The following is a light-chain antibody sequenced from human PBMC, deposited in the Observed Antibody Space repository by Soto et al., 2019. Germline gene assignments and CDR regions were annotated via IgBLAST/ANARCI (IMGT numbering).Light chain of an antibody. V-gene: IGKV3-11*01. Sequence: IVFTQSPSTLSLSPGERATLSCRASQSISSYFAWYQQKPGQAPRLLIYDTSTRATGIPARFSGSGSGTDLTLTISSLEPEDFAVYYCQQRSTWPRWTFGQGTKVDIK. CDR1: QSISSY. CDR2: DTS. CDR3: QQRSTWPRWT. J-gene: IGKJ1*01.